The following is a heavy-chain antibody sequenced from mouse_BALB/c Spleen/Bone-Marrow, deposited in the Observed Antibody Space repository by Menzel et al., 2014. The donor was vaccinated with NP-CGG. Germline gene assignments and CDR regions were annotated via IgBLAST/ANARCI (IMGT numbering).Heavy chain of an antibody. CDR3: ARAFWDYFDY. CDR2: INYDGSN. CDR1: GYSITSGYY. J-gene: IGHJ2*01. Sequence: SGPGLVKPSQSLSLTCSVTGYSITSGYYWNWIRQFPGNKLEWMGYINYDGSNKYNPSLKNRISITRDTSKNQFFLKLNSVTTEDTATYYCARAFWDYFDYWGQGTTLTVSS. D-gene: IGHD4-1*01. V-gene: IGHV3-6*02.